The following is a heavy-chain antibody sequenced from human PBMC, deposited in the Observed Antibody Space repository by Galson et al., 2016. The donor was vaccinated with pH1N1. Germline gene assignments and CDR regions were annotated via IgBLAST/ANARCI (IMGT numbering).Heavy chain of an antibody. J-gene: IGHJ6*02. CDR2: IIPIFGTS. D-gene: IGHD3-10*01. V-gene: IGHV1-69*01. CDR3: ARAPDRGEGALSYYYGLDV. CDR1: GGIFSSYA. Sequence: CKASGGIFSSYAVSWVRQAPGRGLEWMGGIIPIFGTSNYAQKFQGRVTITADESTSTAYLELSSLSSEDTAVYYCARAPDRGEGALSYYYGLDVWGQGITVIVSS.